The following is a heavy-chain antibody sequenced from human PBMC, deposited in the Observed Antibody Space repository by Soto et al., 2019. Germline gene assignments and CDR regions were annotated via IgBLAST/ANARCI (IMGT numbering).Heavy chain of an antibody. CDR3: ARDRVYTGGSDADY. Sequence: QVHLVQPGAEVKKPGSSVRVSCKTSGYTFSNYAISWVRQAPGQGLEWIGWINTGSGYTNYAHDRVTMTKDASTYTAYLEVTSLRYDDKAIYYCARDRVYTGGSDADYWGQGTLVTVSS. V-gene: IGHV1-18*01. CDR2: INTGSGYT. J-gene: IGHJ4*02. D-gene: IGHD2-8*02. CDR1: GYTFSNYA.